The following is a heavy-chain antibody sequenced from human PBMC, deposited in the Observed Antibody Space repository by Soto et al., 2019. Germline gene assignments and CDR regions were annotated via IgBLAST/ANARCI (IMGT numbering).Heavy chain of an antibody. J-gene: IGHJ4*02. CDR1: GYSFTSYW. V-gene: IGHV5-51*01. D-gene: IGHD6-19*01. CDR2: IYPGDSDT. CDR3: ARRGSGWFPTVYYFDY. Sequence: PGESLKISCKGSGYSFTSYWIGWVRQMPGKGLEWMGIIYPGDSDTRYSPSFQGQVTISADKSISTAYLQWSSLKASDTAMYYCARRGSGWFPTVYYFDYRGQGTLVTVSS.